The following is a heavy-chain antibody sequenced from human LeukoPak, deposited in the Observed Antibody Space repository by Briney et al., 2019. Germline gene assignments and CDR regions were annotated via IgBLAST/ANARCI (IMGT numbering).Heavy chain of an antibody. Sequence: PGGSLRVSCAASGFTLSSYTLNWVRQAPGKGLEWISSITSSSTYIYYADSVKGRFTISRDNAKNSLYLQMNSLRAEDTAVYYCAKGTLRSCTGARCYHFDYWGQGTLVTVSS. D-gene: IGHD2-15*01. V-gene: IGHV3-21*01. CDR3: AKGTLRSCTGARCYHFDY. CDR1: GFTLSSYT. CDR2: ITSSSTYI. J-gene: IGHJ4*02.